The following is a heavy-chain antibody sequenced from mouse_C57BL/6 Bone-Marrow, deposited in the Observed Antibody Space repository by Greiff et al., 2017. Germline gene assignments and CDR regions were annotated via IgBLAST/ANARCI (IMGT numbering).Heavy chain of an antibody. D-gene: IGHD2-4*01. CDR2: IYPRSGNT. J-gene: IGHJ3*01. CDR1: GYTFTSYG. V-gene: IGHV1-81*01. CDR3: ARNYDYDVEAY. Sequence: VQLQQSGAALARPGASVKLSCKASGYTFTSYGISWVKQRTGQGLEWIGEIYPRSGNTYYNEKFKGKATLTADNSSSTAYMEHRSLTSEDSAVYSCARNYDYDVEAYWGQGTLVTGSA.